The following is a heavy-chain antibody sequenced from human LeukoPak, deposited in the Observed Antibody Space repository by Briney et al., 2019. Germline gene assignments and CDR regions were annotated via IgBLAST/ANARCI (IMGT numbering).Heavy chain of an antibody. CDR1: GGSISSRSFY. D-gene: IGHD6-13*01. V-gene: IGHV4-39*01. CDR2: IYDSENT. J-gene: IGHJ3*02. CDR3: ARPRPQLVSGLDSFDI. Sequence: KPSETLSLTCSISGGSISSRSFYWGWIRQPPGKGLEWIAGIYDSENTYYNPSLKSRVSISVDTTKNQFSLKMSSVTAADTALYYCARPRPQLVSGLDSFDIWGQGIMVTVSS.